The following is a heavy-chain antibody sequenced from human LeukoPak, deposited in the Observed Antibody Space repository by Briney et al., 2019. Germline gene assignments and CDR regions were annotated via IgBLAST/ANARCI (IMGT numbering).Heavy chain of an antibody. Sequence: GGSLRLSCAASGFTFSNYWMHWVRQAPGKGLVWVSRINTDGSSTNYADSVKGRFTISRDNAKNTVYLQMNSLRAEDTAVYYCATDRSSIAVRPHWGQGTLVTVSS. J-gene: IGHJ4*02. CDR3: ATDRSSIAVRPH. V-gene: IGHV3-74*01. CDR1: GFTFSNYW. CDR2: INTDGSST. D-gene: IGHD6-6*01.